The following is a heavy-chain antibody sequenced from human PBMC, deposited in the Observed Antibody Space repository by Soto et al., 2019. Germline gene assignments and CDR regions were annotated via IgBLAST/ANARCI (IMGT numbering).Heavy chain of an antibody. J-gene: IGHJ4*02. D-gene: IGHD3-10*01. Sequence: QVQLVESGGGVVQPGRSLRLSCAASGFPFTTYGMHWVREGPGKGLEWVAVISYDGSNKYYADSVKGRFTIYRDNSKKTLYLQMDGLRPEETALYYCVGGQYYFDYRGQGTLVTVSS. V-gene: IGHV3-30*03. CDR3: VGGQYYFDY. CDR1: GFPFTTYG. CDR2: ISYDGSNK.